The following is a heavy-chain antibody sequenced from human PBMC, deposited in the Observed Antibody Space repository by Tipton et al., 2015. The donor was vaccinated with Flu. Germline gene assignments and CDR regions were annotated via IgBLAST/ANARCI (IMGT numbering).Heavy chain of an antibody. D-gene: IGHD4-17*01. J-gene: IGHJ3*02. CDR3: ARDSSDYAPFPVYAFDI. CDR1: GYTFTSYY. CDR2: INPSGGST. Sequence: GAEVKKPGASVKVSCKASGYTFTSYYMHWVRQAPGQGLEWMGIINPSGGSTSYAQKFQGRVTMTRDTSTSTVYMELSSLRSEDTAVYYCARDSSDYAPFPVYAFDIWGQGTMVTVSS. V-gene: IGHV1-46*01.